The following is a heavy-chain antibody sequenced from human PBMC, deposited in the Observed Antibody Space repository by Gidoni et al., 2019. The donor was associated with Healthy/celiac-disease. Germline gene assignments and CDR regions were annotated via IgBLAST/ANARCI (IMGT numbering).Heavy chain of an antibody. CDR3: ARDYCSSTSCYGALGY. CDR1: GFTFSSYA. D-gene: IGHD2-2*01. Sequence: QVQLVESGGGVVQPGRSLRLSCAASGFTFSSYAMHWVRQAPGKGLEWVAVISYDGSNKYYADSVKGRFTISRDNSKNTLYLQMNSLRAEDTAVYYCARDYCSSTSCYGALGYWGQGTLVTVSS. CDR2: ISYDGSNK. J-gene: IGHJ4*02. V-gene: IGHV3-30-3*01.